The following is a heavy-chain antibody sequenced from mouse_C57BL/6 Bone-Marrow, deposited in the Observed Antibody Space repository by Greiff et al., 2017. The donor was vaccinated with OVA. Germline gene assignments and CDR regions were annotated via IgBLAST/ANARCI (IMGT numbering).Heavy chain of an antibody. V-gene: IGHV1-69*01. J-gene: IGHJ3*01. Sequence: QVQLQQPGAELVMPGASVKLSCKASGYTFTSYWMHWVKQRPGQGLEWIGEIGPSDSYTNYNQKFKGKSTLTVDKSSSTAYMQLSSLTSEDSAVYYCARPVYYGSSYGFAYWGQGTLVTVSA. CDR3: ARPVYYGSSYGFAY. D-gene: IGHD1-1*01. CDR2: IGPSDSYT. CDR1: GYTFTSYW.